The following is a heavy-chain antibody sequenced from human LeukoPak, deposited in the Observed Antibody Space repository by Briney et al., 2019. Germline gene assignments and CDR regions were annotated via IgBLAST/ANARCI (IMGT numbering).Heavy chain of an antibody. CDR2: IYSGGST. CDR1: GFTVSNNY. Sequence: PGGSLRLSCAASGFTVSNNYMSWVRQAPGKGLEWVSVIYSGGSTYYGDSVKGRFTISRDNSKNTLYLQMNSLRAEDTAVYYCAGAPRAAALHYFDYWGQGTLVTVSS. D-gene: IGHD6-13*01. V-gene: IGHV3-66*02. J-gene: IGHJ4*02. CDR3: AGAPRAAALHYFDY.